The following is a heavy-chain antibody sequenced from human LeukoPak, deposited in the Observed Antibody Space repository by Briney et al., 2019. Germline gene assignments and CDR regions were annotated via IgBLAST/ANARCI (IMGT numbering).Heavy chain of an antibody. CDR3: ARDRYSGSYYYFDY. V-gene: IGHV3-33*01. Sequence: GGSLRLSCAASGFTFSSYGMHWVRQAPGKGLEWVAVIWYDGSNKYYADSVKGRFTISRDNSKNTLYLQMNSLRAEDTAAYYCARDRYSGSYYYFDYWGQGTLVTVSS. CDR1: GFTFSSYG. CDR2: IWYDGSNK. J-gene: IGHJ4*02. D-gene: IGHD1-26*01.